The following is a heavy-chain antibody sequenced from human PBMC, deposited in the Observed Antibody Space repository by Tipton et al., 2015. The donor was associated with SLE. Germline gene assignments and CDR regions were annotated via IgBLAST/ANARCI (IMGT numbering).Heavy chain of an antibody. J-gene: IGHJ3*02. CDR3: ARWETGERDAFDI. CDR2: MNPNSGNT. V-gene: IGHV1-8*01. D-gene: IGHD7-27*01. CDR1: GYTLTSYD. Sequence: QVQLVQSGAEVKKPGASVKVPCKDSGYTLTSYDINWVRQATGQGLEWLGWMNPNSGNTGYAQKFQGRVTMTRNTSISTAYMELSSLRSEDTAVYYCARWETGERDAFDIWGQGTMVTVSS.